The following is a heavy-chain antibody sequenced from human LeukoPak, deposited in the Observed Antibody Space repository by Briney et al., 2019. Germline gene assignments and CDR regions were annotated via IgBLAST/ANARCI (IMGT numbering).Heavy chain of an antibody. D-gene: IGHD2-21*02. J-gene: IGHJ4*02. CDR1: GGAFSSYA. Sequence: SVKVSCKASGGAFSSYAISWVRQAPGQGLEWMGRIIPIFGTANYAQKFQGRVTITTDESTSTAYMELSSLRSEDTAVYYCLIVVTAVYYFDYWGQGTLVTVSS. CDR3: LIVVTAVYYFDY. CDR2: IIPIFGTA. V-gene: IGHV1-69*05.